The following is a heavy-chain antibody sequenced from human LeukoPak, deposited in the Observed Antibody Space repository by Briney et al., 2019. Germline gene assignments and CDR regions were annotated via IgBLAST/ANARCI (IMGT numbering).Heavy chain of an antibody. CDR1: GFTFSSYG. Sequence: GGSLRLSCAASGFTFSSYGMHWVRQARGKGLEWVAVIRYDGSNKYYADSVKGRFTISRDNSKNTLYLQMNSLRAEDTAVYYCAKDGAAAIWSHYMDVWGKGTTVTVSS. CDR2: IRYDGSNK. CDR3: AKDGAAAIWSHYMDV. D-gene: IGHD2-2*01. J-gene: IGHJ6*03. V-gene: IGHV3-30*02.